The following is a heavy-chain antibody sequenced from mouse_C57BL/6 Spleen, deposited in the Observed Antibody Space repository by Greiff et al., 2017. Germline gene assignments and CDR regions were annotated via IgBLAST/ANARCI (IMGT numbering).Heavy chain of an antibody. V-gene: IGHV14-2*01. CDR1: GFNIKDYY. D-gene: IGHD2-1*01. CDR2: IDPEDGDT. Sequence: VQLKQSGAELVKPGASVKLSCTASGFNIKDYYMHWVKQRTEQGLEWIGRIDPEDGDTKYAPKFQGKATITADTSSNTAYLQLSSLTSEDTAVYYFARRDGNYDAMDYWGQGTSVTVSA. J-gene: IGHJ4*01. CDR3: ARRDGNYDAMDY.